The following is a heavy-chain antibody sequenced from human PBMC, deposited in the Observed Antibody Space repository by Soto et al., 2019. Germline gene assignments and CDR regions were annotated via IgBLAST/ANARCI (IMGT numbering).Heavy chain of an antibody. J-gene: IGHJ5*02. CDR1: GDSIISGDFY. V-gene: IGHV4-39*01. CDR2: IFYLGSS. Sequence: SDTLSLTCTVSGDSIISGDFYLGWVRQPPGKGLEWIGSIFYLGSSYYNPSLKSRVTMSVDTSKNQFSLRLGSVTAADTALYFCVKHSIARRKNSGFDPWGQGMIATVSS. D-gene: IGHD6-13*01. CDR3: VKHSIARRKNSGFDP.